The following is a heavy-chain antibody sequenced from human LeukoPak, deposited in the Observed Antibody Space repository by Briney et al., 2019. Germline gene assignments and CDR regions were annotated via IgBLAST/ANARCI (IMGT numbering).Heavy chain of an antibody. Sequence: ETLSLTCXVYGGSXSGYCWSWIRQPPGKGLEWIGEINHSGSTNYNPSLKSRVTISVDTSKNQFSLKLSSVTAADTAVYYCASLYGDYDDYWGQGTLVTVSS. J-gene: IGHJ4*02. V-gene: IGHV4-34*01. CDR1: GGSXSGYC. CDR2: INHSGST. D-gene: IGHD4-17*01. CDR3: ASLYGDYDDY.